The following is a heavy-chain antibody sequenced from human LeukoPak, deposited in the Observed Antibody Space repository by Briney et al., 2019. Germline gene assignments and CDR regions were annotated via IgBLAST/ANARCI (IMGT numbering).Heavy chain of an antibody. J-gene: IGHJ4*02. D-gene: IGHD7-27*01. CDR2: VRYDSSNK. Sequence: GGSLRLSCAASGFTFSGYGMHWVRQAPGKGLEWVAFVRYDSSNKYYADSVKGRFTVSRDNSKNTLYLQMNSLRAEDTAVYYCAKDLGNWGQGTLVTVSS. CDR3: AKDLGN. CDR1: GFTFSGYG. V-gene: IGHV3-30*02.